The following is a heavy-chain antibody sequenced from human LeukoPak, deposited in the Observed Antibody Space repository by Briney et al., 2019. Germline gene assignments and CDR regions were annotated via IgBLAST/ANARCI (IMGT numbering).Heavy chain of an antibody. V-gene: IGHV3-48*01. J-gene: IGHJ4*02. CDR1: GFIFSNYN. D-gene: IGHD5-18*01. CDR3: ARALGYSYGYAVDY. CDR2: ISSSSGTI. Sequence: GGSLRLSCAASGFIFSNYNINWVRQTPGKGLEWLSYISSSSGTIYYADSVKGRFTISGVNAKNSLYLQMNSLRAEDTAVYYCARALGYSYGYAVDYWGQGTLVTVSS.